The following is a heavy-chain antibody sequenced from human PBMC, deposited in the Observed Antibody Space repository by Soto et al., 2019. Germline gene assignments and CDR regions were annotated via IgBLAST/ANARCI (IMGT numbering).Heavy chain of an antibody. D-gene: IGHD6-13*01. V-gene: IGHV3-13*01. CDR2: IGTAGDT. CDR1: GFTFSSYD. J-gene: IGHJ6*02. Sequence: PGGSLRLSCAASGFTFSSYDMHWVRQATGKGLEWVSAIGTAGDTYYPGSVKGRFTISRENAKNSLYLQMNSLRAGDTAVYYCARGVPLTGYSSSCWYYYGMDVWGQGTTVTVSS. CDR3: ARGVPLTGYSSSCWYYYGMDV.